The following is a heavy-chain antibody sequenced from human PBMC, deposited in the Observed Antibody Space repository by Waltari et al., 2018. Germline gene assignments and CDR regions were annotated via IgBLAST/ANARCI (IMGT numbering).Heavy chain of an antibody. D-gene: IGHD4-17*01. CDR1: GLHFSDYT. CDR3: VRSDYGDYVGGYY. V-gene: IGHV3-21*01. J-gene: IGHJ4*02. Sequence: EVQLVASGGGLVKPGGSLRLSCAASGLHFSDYTMSWVRQTPGKGLEWVSSISSSSSFIYYADSVKGRFTISRDNAKNSLFLQMNSLRAEDTSVYYCVRSDYGDYVGGYYWGQGTVVTVSS. CDR2: ISSSSSFI.